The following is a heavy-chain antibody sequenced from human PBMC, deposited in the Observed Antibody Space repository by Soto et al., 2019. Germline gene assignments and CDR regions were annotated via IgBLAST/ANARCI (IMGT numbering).Heavy chain of an antibody. CDR2: IKSKTDGGTT. V-gene: IGHV3-15*07. Sequence: EVQLVESGGGLVKPGGSLRLSCAASGFTFSNAWMNWVRQAPGKGLEWVGRIKSKTDGGTTDYAAPVKGRFTISRDDSKNTLYLQMNSLKTENTAVYYCTPYFWSGYWGSNWCDPWGQGTLVTVSS. D-gene: IGHD3-3*01. CDR1: GFTFSNAW. J-gene: IGHJ5*02. CDR3: TPYFWSGYWGSNWCDP.